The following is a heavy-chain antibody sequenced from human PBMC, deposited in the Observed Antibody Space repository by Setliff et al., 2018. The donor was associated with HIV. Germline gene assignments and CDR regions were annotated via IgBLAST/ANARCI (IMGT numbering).Heavy chain of an antibody. V-gene: IGHV1-3*03. Sequence: GASVKVSCKASGYTFINYDIHWVRQAPGQRPEWMGRISVGNGDSKYSRASQDRVSITKDTSVHTAYMEVTRLRSEDTAVYYCVSPMFYDGTVVWGQGTLVTVSS. CDR1: GYTFINYD. J-gene: IGHJ4*02. CDR2: ISVGNGDS. D-gene: IGHD1-1*01. CDR3: VSPMFYDGTVV.